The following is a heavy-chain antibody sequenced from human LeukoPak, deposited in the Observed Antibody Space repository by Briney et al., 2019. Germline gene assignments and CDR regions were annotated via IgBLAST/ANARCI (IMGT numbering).Heavy chain of an antibody. CDR3: ARVRNDILTGYYRGFFDY. Sequence: PSETLSLTCAVSGGSISSSNWWSWVRQPPGKGLEWIGEIYHSGSTNYNPSLKSRVTISVDTSKNQFSLKLSSVTAADTAVYYCARVRNDILTGYYRGFFDYWGQGTLVTVSS. D-gene: IGHD3-9*01. CDR2: IYHSGST. J-gene: IGHJ4*02. CDR1: GGSISSSNW. V-gene: IGHV4-4*02.